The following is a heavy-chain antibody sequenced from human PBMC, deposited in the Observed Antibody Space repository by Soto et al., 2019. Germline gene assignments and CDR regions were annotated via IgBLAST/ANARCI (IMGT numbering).Heavy chain of an antibody. D-gene: IGHD2-2*01. CDR3: AKKVLFVPAAHSDRFAT. CDR2: ISGSGGST. V-gene: IGHV3-23*01. CDR1: GFTFGSYA. J-gene: IGHJ5*02. Sequence: EVQLLESGGGLVQPGGSLRLSCAASGFTFGSYAMSWVRQPPGKGLEWVSGISGSGGSTYYADSVKGRFTISRDNSKSTVYLQMNSLRAEDTAVYYCAKKVLFVPAAHSDRFATWGQGTLVTVSS.